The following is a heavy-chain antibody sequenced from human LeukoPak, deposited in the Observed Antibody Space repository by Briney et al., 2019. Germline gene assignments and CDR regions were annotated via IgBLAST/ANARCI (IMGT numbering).Heavy chain of an antibody. CDR1: GFVFSKYG. CDR3: ARDRDWYRYFDY. V-gene: IGHV3-30*02. D-gene: IGHD2-21*01. J-gene: IGHJ4*02. Sequence: GGSLRLSCAASGFVFSKYGMHWVRQAPGRGLEWVAFIRSDGSETYFADSVKGRFVLSRDNFKKTLSLEMNSLGLKDTALYYCARDRDWYRYFDYWGQGTPVIVSS. CDR2: IRSDGSET.